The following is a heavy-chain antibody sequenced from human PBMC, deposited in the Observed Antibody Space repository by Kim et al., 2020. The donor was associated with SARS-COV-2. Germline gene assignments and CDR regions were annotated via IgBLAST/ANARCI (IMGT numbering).Heavy chain of an antibody. D-gene: IGHD3-9*01. V-gene: IGHV4-59*01. Sequence: SQTLSLACTVSGGSISSYYWSWIRQPPRKGLEWIGYIYYSGSTNYNPSLKSRVTISVDTSKNQFSLKLSSVTAADTAVYYCARENYDILTGDAFDIWGQGTMVTVSS. J-gene: IGHJ3*02. CDR1: GGSISSYY. CDR2: IYYSGST. CDR3: ARENYDILTGDAFDI.